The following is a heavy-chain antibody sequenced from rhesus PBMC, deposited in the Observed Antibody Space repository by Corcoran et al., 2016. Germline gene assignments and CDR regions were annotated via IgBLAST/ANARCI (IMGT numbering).Heavy chain of an antibody. Sequence: QVQLQESGPGLVKPSETLSLTCAVSGGSISSNYWSWIRQPAGKGLEWIGYIYGSSWSTYYNPSLKSRVTISTDTSKNQFSLKLSSVTAADTAVYYCARGTIAAGLPLSFDYWGQGVLVTVSS. J-gene: IGHJ4*01. CDR2: IYGSSWST. CDR3: ARGTIAAGLPLSFDY. D-gene: IGHD6-13*01. V-gene: IGHV4-160*01. CDR1: GGSISSNY.